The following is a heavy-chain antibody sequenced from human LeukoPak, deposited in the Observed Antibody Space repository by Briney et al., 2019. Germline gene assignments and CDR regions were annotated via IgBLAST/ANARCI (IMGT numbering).Heavy chain of an antibody. Sequence: GGSLRLSCAASGFTFSTYNMNWVRQAPGKGLEWVSSISSSSYYIYYADSVKGRFTISRDNAKSSLYLQMNSLRAEDTAVYYCARVHTVVTPFDSWGQGTLVTVSS. J-gene: IGHJ4*02. V-gene: IGHV3-21*01. CDR3: ARVHTVVTPFDS. D-gene: IGHD4-23*01. CDR2: ISSSSYYI. CDR1: GFTFSTYN.